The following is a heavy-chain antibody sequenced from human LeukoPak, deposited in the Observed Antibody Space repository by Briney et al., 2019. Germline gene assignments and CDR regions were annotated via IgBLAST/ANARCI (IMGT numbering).Heavy chain of an antibody. CDR3: AKDKYSSSWYYFDY. J-gene: IGHJ4*02. CDR2: ISGSGVTT. Sequence: GGSLRLSCAASGFTFSTYAMSWVRQAPGKGLEWVSGISGSGVTTYYTDSVKGRFTISRDNAKNTLYLQIDTMRAEDTAVYYCAKDKYSSSWYYFDYWGQGTLVTVSS. CDR1: GFTFSTYA. V-gene: IGHV3-23*01. D-gene: IGHD6-13*01.